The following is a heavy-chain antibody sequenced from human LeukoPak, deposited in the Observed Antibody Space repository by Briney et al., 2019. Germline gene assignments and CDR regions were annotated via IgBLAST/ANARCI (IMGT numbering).Heavy chain of an antibody. Sequence: ASVKVSCKVSGYTLTELSMHWVRQAPGKGLEWMGGFDPEDGETIYAQKFQGRVTMTRDTSISTAYMDLSRLRSDDTAVYYCARPRAFSYGQMYYFDYWGQGALVTVSS. CDR3: ARPRAFSYGQMYYFDY. J-gene: IGHJ4*02. V-gene: IGHV1-24*01. D-gene: IGHD5-18*01. CDR2: FDPEDGET. CDR1: GYTLTELS.